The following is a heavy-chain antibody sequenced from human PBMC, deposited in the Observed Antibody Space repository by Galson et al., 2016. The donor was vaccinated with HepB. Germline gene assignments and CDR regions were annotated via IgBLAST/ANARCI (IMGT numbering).Heavy chain of an antibody. J-gene: IGHJ4*02. D-gene: IGHD1-1*01. Sequence: SLRLSCAASGFVVSNFGLRWVRQAPGKGLEWVASISTRRTTYYSDSVQGRFTISRDNSNNTLYLQMNGLRAEDTAVYYCAKERLVRRIFDHWGQGTLLTVSS. CDR1: GFVVSNFG. CDR3: AKERLVRRIFDH. CDR2: ISTRRTT. V-gene: IGHV3-23*01.